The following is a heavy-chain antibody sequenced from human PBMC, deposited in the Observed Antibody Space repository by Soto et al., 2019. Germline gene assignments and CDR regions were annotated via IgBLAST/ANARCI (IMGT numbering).Heavy chain of an antibody. D-gene: IGHD2-21*02. CDR1: GGSISSGGYS. CDR2: IYHSGST. V-gene: IGHV4-30-2*01. CDR3: ARGGDIVVVTASSYYFDY. Sequence: SETLSLTCAVSGGSISSGGYSWSWIRQPPGKGLEWIGYIYHSGSTYYNPSLKSRVTISVDRSKNQFSLKLSSVTAADTAVYYCARGGDIVVVTASSYYFDYWGQGTLVTVSS. J-gene: IGHJ4*02.